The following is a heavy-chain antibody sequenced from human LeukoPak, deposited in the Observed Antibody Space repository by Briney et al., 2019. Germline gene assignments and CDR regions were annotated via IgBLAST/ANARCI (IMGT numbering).Heavy chain of an antibody. CDR3: ARDRGYCSGGSCYPLWFDY. Sequence: ASVKVSCKASGGTFSSYAISWVRQAPGQGLEWMGGIIPIFGTANYAQKFQGRVTITADESTSTAYMELSSLRSEDTAVYYCARDRGYCSGGSCYPLWFDYWGQGTLVTVSS. CDR1: GGTFSSYA. V-gene: IGHV1-69*13. CDR2: IIPIFGTA. D-gene: IGHD2-15*01. J-gene: IGHJ4*02.